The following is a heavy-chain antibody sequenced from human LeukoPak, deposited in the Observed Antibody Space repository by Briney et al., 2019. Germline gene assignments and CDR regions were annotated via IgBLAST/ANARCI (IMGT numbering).Heavy chain of an antibody. V-gene: IGHV3-33*01. D-gene: IGHD2-15*01. CDR1: GFTFSFSTHG. CDR2: IGYDGSDK. Sequence: PGGPLRLSCAASGFTFSFSTHGMHWVRQAPRERLEWVAIIGYDGSDKYYADSVQGLFTIARDNSKNTLYLQMNSLRAEDTAVYYCARVSCTGGSCKPYSYYDRDVWGEGTTVTVSS. CDR3: ARVSCTGGSCKPYSYYDRDV. J-gene: IGHJ6*04.